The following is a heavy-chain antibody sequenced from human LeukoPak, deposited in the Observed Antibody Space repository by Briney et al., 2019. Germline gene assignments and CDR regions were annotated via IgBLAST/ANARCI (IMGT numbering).Heavy chain of an antibody. Sequence: ASVKVSCKASGYTFTNYAIHWVRQAPGQCLEWMGQINGGLENTKYSQRFLGRVTITRDISANTAYMELSSLTSEDTAVYYCARDFYGDYNWFDPWGQGTLVTVSS. V-gene: IGHV1-3*01. CDR2: INGGLENT. CDR1: GYTFTNYA. CDR3: ARDFYGDYNWFDP. D-gene: IGHD4-17*01. J-gene: IGHJ5*02.